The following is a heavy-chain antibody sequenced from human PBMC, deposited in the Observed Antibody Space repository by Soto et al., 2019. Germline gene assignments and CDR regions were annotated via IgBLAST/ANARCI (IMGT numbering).Heavy chain of an antibody. CDR3: VGRGTSGQSAN. J-gene: IGHJ4*02. V-gene: IGHV3-21*01. CDR2: ISSTSSYI. Sequence: PGGSLRLSCAASGFTFSSYSMNWVRQAPGKGLEWVSSISSTSSYIYHADSVRGRFTISRDNAKNSLYLQLNSLRAEDTAVYYCVGRGTSGQSANWGQGTLVTVSS. D-gene: IGHD6-19*01. CDR1: GFTFSSYS.